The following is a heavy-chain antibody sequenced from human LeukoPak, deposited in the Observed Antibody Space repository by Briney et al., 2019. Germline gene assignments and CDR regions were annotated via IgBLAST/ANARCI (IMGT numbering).Heavy chain of an antibody. D-gene: IGHD4-17*01. CDR2: ISYDGSNK. CDR3: ARDGPYGDLRYYFDY. J-gene: IGHJ4*02. V-gene: IGHV3-30-3*01. Sequence: PGGSLRLSCAASGFTFSSYAMHWVRQAPGKGLEWVAVISYDGSNKYYADSVKGRFTISRDNSKNTLYLQMNSLRAEDTAVYYCARDGPYGDLRYYFDYWGQGTLVTVSS. CDR1: GFTFSSYA.